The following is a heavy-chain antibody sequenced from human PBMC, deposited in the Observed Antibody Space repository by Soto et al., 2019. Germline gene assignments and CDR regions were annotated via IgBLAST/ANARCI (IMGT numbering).Heavy chain of an antibody. CDR1: GGSISSYY. J-gene: IGHJ5*02. Sequence: SETLSLTCTVSGGSISSYYWSWIRQPPGKGLEWIGYIYYSGSTNYNPSLKSRVTISVDTSKNQFSLKLSSVTAADTAVYYCARGLAGSMIRRNNWFDPWGKGTLVTVSS. D-gene: IGHD3-22*01. V-gene: IGHV4-59*01. CDR3: ARGLAGSMIRRNNWFDP. CDR2: IYYSGST.